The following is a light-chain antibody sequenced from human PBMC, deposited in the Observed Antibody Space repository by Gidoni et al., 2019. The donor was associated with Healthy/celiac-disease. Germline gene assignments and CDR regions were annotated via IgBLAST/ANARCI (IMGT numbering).Light chain of an antibody. CDR3: QQYNNWPSST. CDR1: QSVSSN. Sequence: EIVMTQSPATLSVSPGERATLSCRASQSVSSNLAWYQQKPGQAPRLLIYGASTRATGIPARFSGSGSGTEFTLTISSLQSEDFAVYYCQQYNNWPSSTFGHXTKLEIK. CDR2: GAS. J-gene: IGKJ2*01. V-gene: IGKV3-15*01.